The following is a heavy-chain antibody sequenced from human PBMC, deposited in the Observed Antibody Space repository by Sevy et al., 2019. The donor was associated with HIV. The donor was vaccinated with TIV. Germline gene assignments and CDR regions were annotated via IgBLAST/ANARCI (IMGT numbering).Heavy chain of an antibody. CDR2: IKKDGSEK. V-gene: IGHV3-7*03. Sequence: GGSLRLSCAASGFTFSTYWMSWVRQAPGKELEWVANIKKDGSEKYYVDSVKGRFTISRHNAKNSLYLQMNSLRVEDTALYYCARDCSSTSCLWGLDVWGQGTSVTVSS. J-gene: IGHJ6*02. CDR3: ARDCSSTSCLWGLDV. D-gene: IGHD2-2*01. CDR1: GFTFSTYW.